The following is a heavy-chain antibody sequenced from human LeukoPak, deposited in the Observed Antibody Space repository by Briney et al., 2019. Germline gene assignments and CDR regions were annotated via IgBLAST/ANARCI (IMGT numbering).Heavy chain of an antibody. CDR3: ARDPGPQGTMIVPPNFDY. J-gene: IGHJ4*02. V-gene: IGHV3-48*01. CDR1: GFTFTSYS. D-gene: IGHD3-22*01. Sequence: QPGGSLRLSCAASGFTFTSYSMNWVRQAPGKGLEWVSYIRSSSSSIYYADSVKGRFTISRDNAKNSLYLQMNSLRAEDTAVYYCARDPGPQGTMIVPPNFDYWGQGTLVTVSS. CDR2: IRSSSSSI.